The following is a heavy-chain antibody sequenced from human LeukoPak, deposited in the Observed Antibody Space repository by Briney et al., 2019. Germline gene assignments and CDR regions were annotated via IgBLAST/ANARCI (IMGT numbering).Heavy chain of an antibody. CDR2: INHSGST. D-gene: IGHD6-19*01. V-gene: IGHV4-34*01. Sequence: SETLSLTCAVYGGSFSGYYWSWIRQPPGKGLERIGEINHSGSTNYNPSLKSRVTTSVDTSKNQFSLKLSSVTAADTAVYYCARAPVGIAVAGTFDYWGQGTLVTVSS. CDR1: GGSFSGYY. J-gene: IGHJ4*02. CDR3: ARAPVGIAVAGTFDY.